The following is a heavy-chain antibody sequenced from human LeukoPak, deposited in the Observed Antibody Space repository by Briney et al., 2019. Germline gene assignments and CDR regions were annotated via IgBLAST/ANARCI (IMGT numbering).Heavy chain of an antibody. Sequence: QTLSLTCTVSGDSISSRGYYWSWIRQPPGKALEWLARIDWDDDKYYSTSLKTRLTVSKDTSKNQVVLTMTNMDPVDTATYYCARTPYVSPNWFDPWGQGTLVTVSS. CDR2: IDWDDDK. CDR1: GDSISSRGYY. V-gene: IGHV2-70*11. J-gene: IGHJ5*02. D-gene: IGHD3-16*01. CDR3: ARTPYVSPNWFDP.